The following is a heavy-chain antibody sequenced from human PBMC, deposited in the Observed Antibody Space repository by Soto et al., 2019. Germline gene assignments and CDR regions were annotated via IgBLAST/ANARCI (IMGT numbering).Heavy chain of an antibody. Sequence: QVQLQQWGAGLLKPSETLSLTCAVYGGSFSGYYWNWIRQPPGKGLEWIGEINHSGSTNYNPSLKRRVTVPVETSKNPFSLRLSTVPAADTAVYYRARGYGRNFAYWGQGTLVTVSS. CDR2: INHSGST. CDR3: ARGYGRNFAY. V-gene: IGHV4-34*01. D-gene: IGHD3-10*01. J-gene: IGHJ4*02. CDR1: GGSFSGYY.